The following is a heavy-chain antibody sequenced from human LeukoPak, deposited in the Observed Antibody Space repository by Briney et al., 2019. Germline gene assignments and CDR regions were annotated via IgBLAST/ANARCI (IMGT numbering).Heavy chain of an antibody. CDR1: GGSISSYY. D-gene: IGHD1-26*01. CDR3: ARGGSYYVSASAFDI. Sequence: SETLSLTCTVSGGSISSYYWSWIRQPPGKGLEWIGYIYYSGSTNYNPSLKSRVTISVDTSKNQFSLKLSSVTAADTAVYYCARGGSYYVSASAFDIWGRGTVVTVSS. J-gene: IGHJ3*02. CDR2: IYYSGST. V-gene: IGHV4-59*01.